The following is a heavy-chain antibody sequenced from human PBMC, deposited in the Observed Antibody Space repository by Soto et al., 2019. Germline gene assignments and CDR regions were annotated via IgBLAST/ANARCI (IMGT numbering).Heavy chain of an antibody. D-gene: IGHD6-19*01. CDR3: ALLSSGCCKIDY. V-gene: IGHV1-69*06. CDR1: GGTFSSYA. CDR2: IIPIFGTA. J-gene: IGHJ4*02. Sequence: GASVKVSCKASGGTFSSYAISWVRKAPGQGLEWMGGIIPIFGTANYAQKFQGRVTITADKSTSTAYMELSSLRSEDTAVYYCALLSSGCCKIDYWGQGTLVTVSS.